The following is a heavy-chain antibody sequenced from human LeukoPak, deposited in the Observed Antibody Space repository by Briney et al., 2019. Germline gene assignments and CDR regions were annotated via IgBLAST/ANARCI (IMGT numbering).Heavy chain of an antibody. J-gene: IGHJ6*02. CDR1: GGSFSGYY. CDR3: ARAPPRYCSSTSCYTARYYYYYGMDV. D-gene: IGHD2-2*02. CDR2: INHSGST. V-gene: IGHV4-34*01. Sequence: SETLSLTCAVYGGSFSGYYWSWIRQPPGKGLEWIGEINHSGSTNYNPSLESRVTISVDTSKNQFSLKLSSVTAADTAVYYCARAPPRYCSSTSCYTARYYYYYGMDVWGQGTTVTVSS.